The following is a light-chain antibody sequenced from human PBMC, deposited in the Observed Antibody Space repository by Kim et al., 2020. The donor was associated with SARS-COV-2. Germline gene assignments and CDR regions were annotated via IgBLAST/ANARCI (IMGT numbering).Light chain of an antibody. V-gene: IGKV3-15*01. J-gene: IGKJ4*01. CDR2: GAS. Sequence: LSVSPGERATLSCRASQSVSSNLAWYQQKPGQAPRLLIYGASTRATGIPARFSGSGSGTEFTLTISSLQSEDFAVYYCQQYNNWPLFGGGTKVEI. CDR1: QSVSSN. CDR3: QQYNNWPL.